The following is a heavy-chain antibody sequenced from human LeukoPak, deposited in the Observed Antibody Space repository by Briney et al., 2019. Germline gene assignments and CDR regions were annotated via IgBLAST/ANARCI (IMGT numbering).Heavy chain of an antibody. CDR3: ARDGPTAYFDY. D-gene: IGHD5-18*01. Sequence: GGSLRLSCAASGFTFSSYAMSWVRQAPGKGLEWVSAISGSGGSTYYADSVKGRFTISRDNAQNLVFLQMNSLRVEDTAVYYCARDGPTAYFDYWGQGTLVTVSS. V-gene: IGHV3-23*01. J-gene: IGHJ4*02. CDR1: GFTFSSYA. CDR2: ISGSGGST.